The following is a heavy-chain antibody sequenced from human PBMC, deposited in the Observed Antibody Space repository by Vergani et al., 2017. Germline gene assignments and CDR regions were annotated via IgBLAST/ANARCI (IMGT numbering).Heavy chain of an antibody. CDR1: GFTVSSNY. J-gene: IGHJ6*02. D-gene: IGHD5-18*01. V-gene: IGHV3-66*02. CDR3: ARSGDTAMVPPGHYYYYYGMDV. CDR2: IYSGGST. Sequence: EVQLVESGGGLAQPGGSLRLSCAASGFTVSSNYMSWVRQAPGQGLEWVSVIYSGGSTYYADSVKGRFTISRDNSKNTLYLQMNSLRAEDTAVYYCARSGDTAMVPPGHYYYYYGMDVWGQGTTVTVSS.